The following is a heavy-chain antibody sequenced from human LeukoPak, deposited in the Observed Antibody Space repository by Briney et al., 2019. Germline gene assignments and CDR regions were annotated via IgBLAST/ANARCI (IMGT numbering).Heavy chain of an antibody. CDR2: IKNNADGGTT. D-gene: IGHD2-15*01. J-gene: IGHJ3*02. CDR3: TTVGLEYSYI. Sequence: GGSLRLSCAASGFTFSNAWMTWVRQAPGKGLEWVGRIKNNADGGTTDYAAPVKGRSTISRDDSKNTLYLQMDSLKIEDTAVYYCTTVGLEYSYIWGQGTMVTVSS. V-gene: IGHV3-15*01. CDR1: GFTFSNAW.